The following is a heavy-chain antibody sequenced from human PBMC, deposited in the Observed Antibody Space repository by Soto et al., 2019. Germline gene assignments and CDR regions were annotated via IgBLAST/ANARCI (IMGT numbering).Heavy chain of an antibody. Sequence: QVQLVESGGGLVKPGGSLRLSCAASGFTFSDYYMSWIRQAPGKGLEWVSYISSSSSYTNYADSVKGRFTISRDNAKNSLYLQMNSLRAEDTAVYYCVRTIAAAGGRRYFDLWGRGTLVTVSS. J-gene: IGHJ2*01. V-gene: IGHV3-11*05. CDR1: GFTFSDYY. CDR3: VRTIAAAGGRRYFDL. CDR2: ISSSSSYT. D-gene: IGHD6-13*01.